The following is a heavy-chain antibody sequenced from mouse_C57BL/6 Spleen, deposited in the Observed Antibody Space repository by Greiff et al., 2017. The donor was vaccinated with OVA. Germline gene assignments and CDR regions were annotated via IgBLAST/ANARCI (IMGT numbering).Heavy chain of an antibody. CDR1: GYTFTDYE. V-gene: IGHV1-15*01. D-gene: IGHD2-4*01. CDR3: TSLIYYDYPY. Sequence: LQESGAELVRPGASVTLSCKASGYTFTDYEMHWVKQTPVHGLEWIGAIDPETGGTAYNQKFKGKAILTADKSSSTAYMELRSLTSEDSAVYYCTSLIYYDYPYWGQGTLVTVSA. CDR2: IDPETGGT. J-gene: IGHJ3*01.